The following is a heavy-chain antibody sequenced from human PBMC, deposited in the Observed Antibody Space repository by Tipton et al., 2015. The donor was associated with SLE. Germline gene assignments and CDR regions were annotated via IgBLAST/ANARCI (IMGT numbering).Heavy chain of an antibody. V-gene: IGHV3-74*02. CDR2: INSDGSNT. Sequence: VQLVQSGGGLVQAGGSLRLSCAASGFTFSRSWMHWVRQAPGKGPVWVSRINSDGSNTNYADSVKGRFTISRDNAKNTLYLQMDSLREEDTSVYYCTRGIFKAHSTSGSYSYWGQGTLVTVSS. CDR3: TRGIFKAHSTSGSYSY. J-gene: IGHJ4*02. CDR1: GFTFSRSW. D-gene: IGHD3-10*01.